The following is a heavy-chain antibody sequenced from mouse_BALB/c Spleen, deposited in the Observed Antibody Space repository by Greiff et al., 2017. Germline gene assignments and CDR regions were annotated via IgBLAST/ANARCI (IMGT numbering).Heavy chain of an antibody. CDR1: GYTFTSYW. CDR3: ARLGYYYGSRDY. CDR2: INPSTGYT. V-gene: IGHV1-7*01. D-gene: IGHD1-1*01. J-gene: IGHJ2*01. Sequence: QVQLQQSGAELAKPGASVKMSCKASGYTFTSYWMHWVKQRPGQGLEWIGYINPSTGYTEYNQKFKDKATLTADKSSSTAYMQLSSLTSEDSAVYYCARLGYYYGSRDYWGQGTTRTVSS.